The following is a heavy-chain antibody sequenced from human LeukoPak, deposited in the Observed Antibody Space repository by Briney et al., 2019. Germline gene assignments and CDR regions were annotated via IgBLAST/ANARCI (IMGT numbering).Heavy chain of an antibody. J-gene: IGHJ4*02. CDR1: GFTFSTYT. Sequence: TGGSLRLSCAASGFTFSTYTMAWVRQAPGGGLEWVSGISGEGYSTYYADSVKGRFAISRDNAKNSLYLQMNSLRAEDTAVYYCARLERESYSLDYWGQGTLVTVSS. V-gene: IGHV3-23*01. D-gene: IGHD1-26*01. CDR3: ARLERESYSLDY. CDR2: ISGEGYST.